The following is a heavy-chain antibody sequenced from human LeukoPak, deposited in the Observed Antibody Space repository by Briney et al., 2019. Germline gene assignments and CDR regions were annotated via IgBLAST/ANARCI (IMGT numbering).Heavy chain of an antibody. CDR3: ARLKGERSLFEY. D-gene: IGHD2-21*01. CDR1: GFTFSNYA. J-gene: IGHJ4*02. CDR2: ISASGRNT. V-gene: IGHV3-23*01. Sequence: GGSLRLSCAASGFTFSNYAMTWVRQAPGKGLELVSVISASGRNTDYADSVKGRFTISRDNAKNSLYLQMNSLRAEDTAVYYCARLKGERSLFEYWGQGTLVTVSS.